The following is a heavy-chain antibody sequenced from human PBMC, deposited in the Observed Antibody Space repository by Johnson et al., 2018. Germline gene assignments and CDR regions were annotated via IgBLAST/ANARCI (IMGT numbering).Heavy chain of an antibody. CDR1: GFTISNNW. Sequence: EVQLVETGGGLVQPGGSLRLSCTASGFTISNNWMTWVRQGPEKGLEWVANINQDGSEKYYVDSVKGRFTISRDNAKNSLYLKMSSLRVEDTAVYYCASRPAHAIYYAVFDFWGQGALVTVSS. V-gene: IGHV3-7*01. D-gene: IGHD3-16*01. J-gene: IGHJ4*02. CDR3: ASRPAHAIYYAVFDF. CDR2: INQDGSEK.